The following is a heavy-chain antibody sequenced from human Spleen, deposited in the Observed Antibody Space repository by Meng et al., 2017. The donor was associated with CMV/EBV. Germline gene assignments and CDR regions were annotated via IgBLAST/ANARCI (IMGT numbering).Heavy chain of an antibody. J-gene: IGHJ5*02. Sequence: GESLKISCAASGFTVSSNYMSWVRQAPGKGLEWVSVIYSGGSTYYADSVKGRFTISRDNSQDTLYLQVNSLRAEDTAVYYCARGGQEYQMPHAQWFDPWGQGTLVTVSS. V-gene: IGHV3-66*02. CDR3: ARGGQEYQMPHAQWFDP. D-gene: IGHD2-2*01. CDR1: GFTVSSNY. CDR2: IYSGGST.